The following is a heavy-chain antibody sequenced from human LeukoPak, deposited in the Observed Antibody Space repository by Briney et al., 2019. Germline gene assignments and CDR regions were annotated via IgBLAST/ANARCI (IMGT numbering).Heavy chain of an antibody. Sequence: GGSLRLSCAASGFTFSSFAMSWVRQAPGKGLEWASAISGSGSSPYYADSVKGRFTISRDNSKSTLYLQMNGLRAGDTAVYYCAKDSGPWGYCTTTSCYFAYWGQGALVTVSS. J-gene: IGHJ4*02. CDR1: GFTFSSFA. CDR3: AKDSGPWGYCTTTSCYFAY. D-gene: IGHD2-2*01. V-gene: IGHV3-23*01. CDR2: ISGSGSSP.